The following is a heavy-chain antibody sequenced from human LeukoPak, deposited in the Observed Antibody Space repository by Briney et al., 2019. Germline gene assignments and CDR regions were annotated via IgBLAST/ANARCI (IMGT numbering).Heavy chain of an antibody. CDR2: IYYSGST. CDR1: GGSISSYY. D-gene: IGHD1-7*01. J-gene: IGHJ4*02. CDR3: ARDLAGTTGFDY. V-gene: IGHV4-59*01. Sequence: SETLSLTCTVSGGSISSYYWSWIRQPPGKGLEWIGYIYYSGSTNYNPSLKSRVTISVDTSKNQFSLKLSPVTAADTAVYYCARDLAGTTGFDYWGQGTLVTVSS.